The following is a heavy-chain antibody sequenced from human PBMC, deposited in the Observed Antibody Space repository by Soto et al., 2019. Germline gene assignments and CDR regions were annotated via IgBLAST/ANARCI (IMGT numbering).Heavy chain of an antibody. CDR2: INPSGGST. V-gene: IGHV1-46*01. J-gene: IGHJ4*02. CDR3: ASSPIKGVIADDY. D-gene: IGHD3-16*02. Sequence: ASVKVSCKASGYTFTSYYMHWVRQAPGQGLEWMGIINPSGGSTSYAQKFQGRVTMTRDTSTGTVYMELSSLRSEDTAVYYCASSPIKGVIADDYWGQGTLVTVSS. CDR1: GYTFTSYY.